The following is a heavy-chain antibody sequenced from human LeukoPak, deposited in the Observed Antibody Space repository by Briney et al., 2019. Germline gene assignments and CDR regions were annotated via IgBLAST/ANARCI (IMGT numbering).Heavy chain of an antibody. V-gene: IGHV3-21*01. D-gene: IGHD2-21*02. J-gene: IGHJ1*01. CDR3: TSWGDTTAQYFQR. CDR1: GFTFSIYT. CDR2: ITCSSSSI. Sequence: SGGSLRLSCVASGFTFSIYTMSWVRQAPGKGLEWVSSITCSSSSIYSADLVKGRLTISRDNAKNSLYLEMNGLRDEDTAVYYCTSWGDTTAQYFQRWGQGTLVTVSS.